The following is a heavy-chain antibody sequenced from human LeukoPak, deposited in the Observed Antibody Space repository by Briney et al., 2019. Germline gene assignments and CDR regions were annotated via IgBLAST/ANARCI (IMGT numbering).Heavy chain of an antibody. V-gene: IGHV3-7*01. CDR1: GFTLSSQW. D-gene: IGHD3-16*01. J-gene: IGHJ5*02. Sequence: GGSLRLSCAASGFTLSSQWMSWVRQAPGKGLEWVANIKEGGSEKSYVDSVKGRFTISRDNAKNSLYLQMNSLRAEDTAVYYCARAFSWGQGTRVTVSS. CDR3: ARAFS. CDR2: IKEGGSEK.